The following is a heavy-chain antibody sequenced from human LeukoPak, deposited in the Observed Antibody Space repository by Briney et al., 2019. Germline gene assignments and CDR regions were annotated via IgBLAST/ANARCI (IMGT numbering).Heavy chain of an antibody. J-gene: IGHJ5*02. V-gene: IGHV1-18*01. Sequence: GASVEVSCKASGYTFTSYGISWVRQAPGQGLEWMGWISAYNGNTNYAQKLQGRVTMTTDTSTSTAYMELRSLRSDDTAVYYCARDVGAILKGWFDPWGQGTLVTVSS. CDR1: GYTFTSYG. CDR3: ARDVGAILKGWFDP. D-gene: IGHD1-26*01. CDR2: ISAYNGNT.